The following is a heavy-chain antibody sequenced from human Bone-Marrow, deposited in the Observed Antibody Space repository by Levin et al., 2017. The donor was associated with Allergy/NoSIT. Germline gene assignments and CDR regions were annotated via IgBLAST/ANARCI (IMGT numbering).Heavy chain of an antibody. CDR3: ARGLLWFGEPTPYYFDY. CDR2: IYPGDSDT. V-gene: IGHV5-51*01. Sequence: NPGGSLRLSCKGSGYSFTSYWIGWVRQMPGKGLEWMGIIYPGDSDTRYSPSFQGQVTISVDKSISTAYLQWSSLKASDTAMYYCARGLLWFGEPTPYYFDYWGQGTLVTVSS. J-gene: IGHJ4*02. CDR1: GYSFTSYW. D-gene: IGHD3-10*01.